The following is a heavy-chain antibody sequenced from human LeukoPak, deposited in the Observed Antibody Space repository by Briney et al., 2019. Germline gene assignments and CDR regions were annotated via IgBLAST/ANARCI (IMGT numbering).Heavy chain of an antibody. CDR3: ARGGGGVVKRAFDI. CDR1: GYTFTGYY. CDR2: INPDSGGT. Sequence: ASVKVSCKASGYTFTGYYMHWVRQAPGQGLEWMGWINPDSGGTNYSQKFQGRVTMTRDTSISTAYMELSRLRSDDTAVHYCARGGGGVVKRAFDIWGQGTMVTVSS. J-gene: IGHJ3*02. D-gene: IGHD3-3*01. V-gene: IGHV1-2*02.